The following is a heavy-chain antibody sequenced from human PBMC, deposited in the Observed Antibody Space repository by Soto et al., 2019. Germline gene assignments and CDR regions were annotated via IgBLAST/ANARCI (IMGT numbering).Heavy chain of an antibody. V-gene: IGHV3-23*04. CDR2: ISGSGGST. CDR3: AKEGSGGWGFDY. Sequence: VQLVESGGGLVKPGGSLRLSCAASGFTFSDYYMSWIRQAPGKGLEWVSAISGSGGSTYYADSVKGRFTISRDNSKNTLYLQMNSLRAEDTAVYYCAKEGSGGWGFDYWGQGTLVTVSS. J-gene: IGHJ4*02. D-gene: IGHD3-10*01. CDR1: GFTFSDYY.